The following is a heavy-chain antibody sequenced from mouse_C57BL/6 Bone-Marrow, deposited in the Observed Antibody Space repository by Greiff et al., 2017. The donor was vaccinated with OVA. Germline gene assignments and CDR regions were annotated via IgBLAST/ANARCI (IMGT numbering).Heavy chain of an antibody. J-gene: IGHJ4*01. D-gene: IGHD5-5*01. CDR1: GFTFSDFY. Sequence: DVKLVESGGGLVQSGRSLRLSCATSGFTFSDFYMEWVRQAPGKGLEWIAASRNKANDYTTEYSASVKGRFIVSRDTSQSILYLQMNALRAEDTAIYYCARDADYVRSYYAMDYWGQGTSVTVSS. V-gene: IGHV7-1*01. CDR3: ARDADYVRSYYAMDY. CDR2: SRNKANDYTT.